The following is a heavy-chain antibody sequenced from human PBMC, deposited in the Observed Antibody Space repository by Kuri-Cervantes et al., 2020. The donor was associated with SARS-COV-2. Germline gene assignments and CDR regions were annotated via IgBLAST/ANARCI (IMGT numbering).Heavy chain of an antibody. Sequence: GESLKISCAASGFTFSSYWMHWVRQAPGKGLVWVSRINSDGSSTSYADSVKGRFTISRDNAKNTLYLQMNSLRAEDTAVYYCARDNLWLDYYYMDVWGKGTTVTVSS. CDR1: GFTFSSYW. V-gene: IGHV3-74*01. D-gene: IGHD2-21*01. CDR3: ARDNLWLDYYYMDV. CDR2: INSDGSST. J-gene: IGHJ6*03.